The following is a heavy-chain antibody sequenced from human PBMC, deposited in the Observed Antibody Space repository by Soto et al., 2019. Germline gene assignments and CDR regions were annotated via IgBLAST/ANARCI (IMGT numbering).Heavy chain of an antibody. Sequence: QVQLVQSGDEVRKPGSSVKVSCKASGYIFVNYGIAWVRQAPGQGLEWMGWISPYSGNTHYESKVQGRLTMTTPTSTSPAYMEPTSPASGDPTVYSCAKWGKYFTVTHPGARGHGTQVTVSS. D-gene: IGHD1-26*01. J-gene: IGHJ4*01. CDR3: AKWGKYFTVTHPGA. CDR2: ISPYSGNT. V-gene: IGHV1-18*01. CDR1: GYIFVNYG.